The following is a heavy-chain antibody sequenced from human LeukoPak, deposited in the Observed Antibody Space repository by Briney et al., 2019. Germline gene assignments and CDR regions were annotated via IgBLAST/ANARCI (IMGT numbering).Heavy chain of an antibody. J-gene: IGHJ4*02. V-gene: IGHV3-7*01. D-gene: IGHD3-22*01. CDR3: AKKGYYDGSGYYMYYFDH. CDR2: IKQDGSET. CDR1: GFTFRSYW. Sequence: PGGSLRLSCAASGFTFRSYWMTWVRQYPGKGLEWVANIKQDGSETYYADSVKGRFTISRDNAKRSLYLQMNSLRAEDTAVYYCAKKGYYDGSGYYMYYFDHWGQGTLVTVSS.